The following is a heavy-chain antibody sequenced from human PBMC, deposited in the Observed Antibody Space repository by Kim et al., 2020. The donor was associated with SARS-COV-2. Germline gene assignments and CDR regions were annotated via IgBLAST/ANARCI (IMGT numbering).Heavy chain of an antibody. D-gene: IGHD2-21*02. CDR2: TA. Sequence: TANYAQKFQGRVTITADESTSTAYMELSSLRSEDPAVYYCARLAVTSEGAWGQGTLVTVSS. J-gene: IGHJ4*02. CDR3: ARLAVTSEGA. V-gene: IGHV1-69*01.